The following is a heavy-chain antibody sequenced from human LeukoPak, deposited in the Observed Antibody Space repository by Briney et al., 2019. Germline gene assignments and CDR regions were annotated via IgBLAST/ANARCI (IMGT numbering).Heavy chain of an antibody. J-gene: IGHJ6*02. CDR2: IYPGDSDT. Sequence: GESLKIPCKGSGYSFTSYWIGWVRQMPGKGLEWVGIIYPGDSDTTYSPSFQGQVTISADKSISTAYLQWSSLKASDTAMYYCARRDGYCSSTSCYADYYYGMDVWGQGTTVTVSS. CDR1: GYSFTSYW. D-gene: IGHD2-2*01. CDR3: ARRDGYCSSTSCYADYYYGMDV. V-gene: IGHV5-51*01.